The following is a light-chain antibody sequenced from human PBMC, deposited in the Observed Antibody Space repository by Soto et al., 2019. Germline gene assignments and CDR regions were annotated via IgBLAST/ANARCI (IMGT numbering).Light chain of an antibody. CDR2: AAS. J-gene: IGKJ5*01. V-gene: IGKV1-39*01. Sequence: DIQMTQSPSSLSASVGDRVTITCRASQSISSYLNWYQQKPGKAPKLLIYAASSLQSGVPSMFSGSGSGTDFTLTISILQPEDFATYYCQQSYSTPITFGQGTRLEIK. CDR1: QSISSY. CDR3: QQSYSTPIT.